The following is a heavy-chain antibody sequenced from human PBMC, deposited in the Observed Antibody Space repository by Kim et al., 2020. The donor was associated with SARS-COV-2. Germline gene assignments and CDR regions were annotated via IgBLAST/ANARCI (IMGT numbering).Heavy chain of an antibody. CDR3: AKDLSYYYDSSVDAFDI. Sequence: GGSLRLSCAASGFTFSSYAMSWVRQAPGKGLEWVSAISGSGGSTYYADSGKGRFTISRDNSKNTLYLQMNRLRAEDTAVYYCAKDLSYYYDSSVDAFDIWGLGTMVTVSS. J-gene: IGHJ3*02. CDR1: GFTFSSYA. D-gene: IGHD3-22*01. CDR2: ISGSGGST. V-gene: IGHV3-23*01.